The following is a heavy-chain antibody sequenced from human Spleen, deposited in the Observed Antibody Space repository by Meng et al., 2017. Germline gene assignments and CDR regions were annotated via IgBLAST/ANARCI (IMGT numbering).Heavy chain of an antibody. J-gene: IGHJ5*02. Sequence: QVQLQESAPGLVKPLQTLSLTRPVSVCSISSGTYYWGWIRQLPGKGLEWIAYIHYSGSTYYSPSLKSRVTISLDTSKNQLSLKLSSMTAADTAVYYCARYVFDSSSLYSNWFDPWGQGTLVTVSS. V-gene: IGHV4-31*03. CDR1: VCSISSGTYY. CDR3: ARYVFDSSSLYSNWFDP. D-gene: IGHD3-22*01. CDR2: IHYSGST.